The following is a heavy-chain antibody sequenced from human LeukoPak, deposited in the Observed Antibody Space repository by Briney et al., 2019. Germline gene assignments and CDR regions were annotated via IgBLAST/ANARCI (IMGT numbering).Heavy chain of an antibody. J-gene: IGHJ5*02. V-gene: IGHV1-69*04. CDR1: GCTFSSYA. D-gene: IGHD2-2*01. CDR2: IIPILGIA. Sequence: SVKVSCKASGCTFSSYAISWVRQAPGQGLEWMGRIIPILGIANYAQKFQGRVTITADKSTSTAYMELSSLRYEDTAVYYCARARSYCSSTSCLAGVHNWFDPWGQGTLVTVSS. CDR3: ARARSYCSSTSCLAGVHNWFDP.